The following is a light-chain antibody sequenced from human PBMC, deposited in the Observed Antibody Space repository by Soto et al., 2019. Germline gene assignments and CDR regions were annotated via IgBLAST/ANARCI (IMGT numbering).Light chain of an antibody. CDR2: GAS. CDR1: QSVSSN. J-gene: IGKJ5*01. Sequence: EIVMTQSPATLSVSPVERVTLSCRASQSVSSNLAWYQQKPGQPPRLLIYGASARATGIPARFSGSGSGTEFTLTISSLQSEDFAVYYCQQYNNWPPLTFGQGTRLEIK. V-gene: IGKV3-15*01. CDR3: QQYNNWPPLT.